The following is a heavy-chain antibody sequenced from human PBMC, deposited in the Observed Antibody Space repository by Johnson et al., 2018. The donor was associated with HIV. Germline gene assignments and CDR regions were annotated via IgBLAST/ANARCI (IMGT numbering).Heavy chain of an antibody. CDR3: ARDSGIAAALDAFDI. J-gene: IGHJ3*02. CDR2: ISGSGGST. D-gene: IGHD6-13*01. V-gene: IGHV3-23*04. CDR1: GFTFDDYA. Sequence: VQLVESGGGVVQPGRSLRLSCAASGFTFDDYAMSWVRQAPGKGLEWVSAISGSGGSTYYADSVKGQFTISRDNSKNTLYLQMSSLRAEDTAIYYCARDSGIAAALDAFDIWGQGTMVTVSS.